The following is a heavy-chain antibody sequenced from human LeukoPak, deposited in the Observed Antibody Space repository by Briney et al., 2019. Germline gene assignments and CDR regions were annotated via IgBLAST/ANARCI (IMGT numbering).Heavy chain of an antibody. CDR1: GFTFSSHA. Sequence: PGGSLRLSCASSGFTFSSHAMSWVRQASGKGRECVSAISGRGGSTYYADSVKGRFTISRANSKNTLYLQMNSLRADDTAVYYCAKVGATRSYWGQGTLVTVSS. J-gene: IGHJ4*01. D-gene: IGHD1-26*01. CDR3: AKVGATRSY. CDR2: ISGRGGST. V-gene: IGHV3-23*01.